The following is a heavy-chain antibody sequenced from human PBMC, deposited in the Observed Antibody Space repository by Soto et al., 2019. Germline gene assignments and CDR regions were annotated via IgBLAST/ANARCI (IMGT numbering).Heavy chain of an antibody. J-gene: IGHJ5*02. V-gene: IGHV2-5*02. CDR1: GFSLSTSGVG. D-gene: IGHD6-6*01. CDR2: LYWDDDK. Sequence: QITLKESGPTLVKPTQTLTLTCTFSGFSLSTSGVGVGWIRQPPGKALEWLALLYWDDDKRYSPSLKIRLTITKDPSKSQVLLTMTNMHPVNTATYYCAHSVRSSLSFSGSEWFDPWGQGTLVTVSS. CDR3: AHSVRSSLSFSGSEWFDP.